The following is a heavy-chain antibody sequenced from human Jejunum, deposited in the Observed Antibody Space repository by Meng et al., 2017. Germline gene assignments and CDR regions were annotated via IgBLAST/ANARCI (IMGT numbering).Heavy chain of an antibody. D-gene: IGHD2-8*01. CDR1: GASISRTNW. CDR2: IDPSEST. Sequence: VQLQESGPGLAKPSGTLSLTCAVSGASISRTNWWSWVRQPPGKGLEWIGKIDPSESTHYNPSLKGRVTISADRSKNQFSLRLTSVTAADTAIYYCARAYCTDVSCHDFFDSWGQGTLVTVSS. J-gene: IGHJ4*02. CDR3: ARAYCTDVSCHDFFDS. V-gene: IGHV4-4*02.